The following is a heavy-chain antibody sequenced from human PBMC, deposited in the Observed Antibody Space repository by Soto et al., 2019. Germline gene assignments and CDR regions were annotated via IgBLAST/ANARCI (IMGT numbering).Heavy chain of an antibody. CDR1: GGSFSGYY. Sequence: SETLFLTCAVFGGSFSGYYWSWIRQHPGKGLEWIGYIYYSGSTSYNPSLKSRVTISIDTSKNQFSLKLSSVTAADTAVYYCARDGGYGSGSYRFDYWGQGTLVTVSS. D-gene: IGHD3-10*01. V-gene: IGHV4-31*11. J-gene: IGHJ4*02. CDR3: ARDGGYGSGSYRFDY. CDR2: IYYSGST.